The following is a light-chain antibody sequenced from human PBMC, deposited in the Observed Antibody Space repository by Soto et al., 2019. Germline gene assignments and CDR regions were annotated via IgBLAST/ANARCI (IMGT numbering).Light chain of an antibody. CDR1: SNDIGSYNL. J-gene: IGLJ2*01. CDR3: CSYAGSRTYVI. CDR2: EGS. V-gene: IGLV2-23*01. Sequence: QSVLTQPASVSGSPGQSITISCTGTSNDIGSYNLVSWYQHHPGKAPRLIIYEGSKRPSGVSNRFSGSKSGNTASLTISGLQAEDEADYYCCSYAGSRTYVIFGGGTKLTV.